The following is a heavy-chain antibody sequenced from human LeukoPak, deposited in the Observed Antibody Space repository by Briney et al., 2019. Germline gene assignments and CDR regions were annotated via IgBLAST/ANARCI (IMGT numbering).Heavy chain of an antibody. CDR2: ISGSGHST. J-gene: IGHJ4*02. D-gene: IGHD2-2*01. CDR3: ARVSGGQTVVVPAAPFDC. CDR1: GFTFSSYA. Sequence: GGSLRLSCAASGFTFSSYAMSWVRQAPGKGLEWVSAISGSGHSTYYADSVKGRFTLSRDNSKNTLYLQMNSLRAEDTALYYCARVSGGQTVVVPAAPFDCWGQGTLVTVS. V-gene: IGHV3-23*01.